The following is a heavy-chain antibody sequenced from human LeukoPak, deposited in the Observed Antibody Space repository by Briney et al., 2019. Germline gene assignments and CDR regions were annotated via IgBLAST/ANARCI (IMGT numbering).Heavy chain of an antibody. J-gene: IGHJ4*02. Sequence: SGPTLVKPPQTLTLTCTFSGFSLSTSGVGVGWIRQPPGKALEWLALIYSSDDKRYSPSLKSRLTITKDTSKNQVVLTMTDMDPVDTATYFCAHKVVSSDYPSFDYWGQGTLVTVSS. CDR3: AHKVVSSDYPSFDY. CDR1: GFSLSTSGVG. D-gene: IGHD3-22*01. CDR2: IYSSDDK. V-gene: IGHV2-5*01.